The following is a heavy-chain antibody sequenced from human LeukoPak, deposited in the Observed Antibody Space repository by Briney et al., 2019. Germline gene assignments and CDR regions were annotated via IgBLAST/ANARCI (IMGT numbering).Heavy chain of an antibody. Sequence: SETLSLTCTVSGGSISSYYWSWIRQPAGKGLEWIGRIYTSGSTNYNPSLKSRVTMSVDTSKNQFSLKLSSVTAADTAVYYCARENSGRYQPLVYYYGMDVWGQGTTVTVSS. V-gene: IGHV4-4*07. CDR1: GGSISSYY. CDR2: IYTSGST. J-gene: IGHJ6*02. D-gene: IGHD1-26*01. CDR3: ARENSGRYQPLVYYYGMDV.